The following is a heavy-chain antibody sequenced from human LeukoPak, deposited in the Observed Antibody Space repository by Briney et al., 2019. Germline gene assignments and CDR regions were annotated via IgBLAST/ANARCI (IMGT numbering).Heavy chain of an antibody. D-gene: IGHD3-22*01. CDR2: ISGSGGST. J-gene: IGHJ4*02. CDR3: AEDLITIIVVSYFHD. V-gene: IGHV3-23*01. CDR1: GFTFSSYA. Sequence: GGSLRLSCAASGFTFSSYAMSWVRQATGKGLEWVLAISGSGGSTYYADSVKGGFTIPKYNSKNTLYLQMKSLRAEDTAVYYCAEDLITIIVVSYFHDWGRGTLLSVSS.